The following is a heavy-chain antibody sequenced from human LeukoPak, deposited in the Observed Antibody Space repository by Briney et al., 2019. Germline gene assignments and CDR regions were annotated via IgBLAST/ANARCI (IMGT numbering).Heavy chain of an antibody. CDR1: GGSISSYY. D-gene: IGHD5-18*01. V-gene: IGHV4-59*01. CDR2: IYYSGST. J-gene: IGHJ6*03. Sequence: SETLSLTCTVSGGSISSYYWSWIRQPPGKGLEWIGYIYYSGSTNYNPSLKSRVTISVDTSKNQFSLKLSSVTAADTAVYYCARSYSYGYYYYYMDVWGKGTTVTVSS. CDR3: ARSYSYGYYYYYMDV.